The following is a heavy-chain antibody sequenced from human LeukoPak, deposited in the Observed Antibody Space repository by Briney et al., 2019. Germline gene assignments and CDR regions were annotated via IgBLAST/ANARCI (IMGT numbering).Heavy chain of an antibody. J-gene: IGHJ6*02. CDR1: GYTFTSFG. Sequence: ASVKVSCRASGYTFTSFGISWVRQAPGQGLEWMGWISAYNGNTNYAQKFQGRVTVTTDTSTSTAYMELRSLRSDDTALYYCARVMHWDKPMARGRGMDVWAKGPRSPSP. CDR2: ISAYNGNT. V-gene: IGHV1-18*01. CDR3: ARVMHWDKPMARGRGMDV. D-gene: IGHD5-18*01.